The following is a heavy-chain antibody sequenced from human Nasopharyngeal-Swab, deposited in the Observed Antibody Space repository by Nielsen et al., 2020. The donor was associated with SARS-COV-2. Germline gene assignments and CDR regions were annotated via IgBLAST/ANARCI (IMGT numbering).Heavy chain of an antibody. V-gene: IGHV3-21*01. CDR3: ARDLSYIVGAQYYFDY. J-gene: IGHJ4*02. CDR2: ISSSSSYI. D-gene: IGHD1-26*01. CDR1: GFTFSSYS. Sequence: GGSLRLSCAASGFTFSSYSMNWVRQAPGKGLEWVSSISSSSSYIYYADSVKGRFTISRDNAKNSLYLQMNSLRAEDTAVYYCARDLSYIVGAQYYFDYWGQGTLVTVSS.